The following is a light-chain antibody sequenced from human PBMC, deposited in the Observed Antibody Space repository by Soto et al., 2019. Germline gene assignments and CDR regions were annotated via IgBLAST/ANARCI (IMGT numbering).Light chain of an antibody. CDR1: SSDVGGYNY. J-gene: IGLJ1*01. CDR2: DVT. V-gene: IGLV2-14*01. CDR3: SSYTSSSTPSV. Sequence: QSALTQPASVSGSPGQSITISCTGTSSDVGGYNYVSWYQQHPVKAPKLMIYDVTNRPSGVSDRFSGSKSGNTASLTISGLQAEDEADYYCSSYTSSSTPSVFGTVTKLTVL.